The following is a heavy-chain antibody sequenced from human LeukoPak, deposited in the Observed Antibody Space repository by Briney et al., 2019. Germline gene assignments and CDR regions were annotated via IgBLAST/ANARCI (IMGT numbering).Heavy chain of an antibody. D-gene: IGHD4-17*01. J-gene: IGHJ4*02. V-gene: IGHV1-2*02. Sequence: ASVTVSCKASGYTFTGYYMHWVRQAPGQGLEWMGWINPNSGGTNYAQKFQGRVTMTRDTSISTAYMELSRLRSDDTAVYYCASDPDYGDLFFSYYFDYWGQGTLVTVSS. CDR3: ASDPDYGDLFFSYYFDY. CDR1: GYTFTGYY. CDR2: INPNSGGT.